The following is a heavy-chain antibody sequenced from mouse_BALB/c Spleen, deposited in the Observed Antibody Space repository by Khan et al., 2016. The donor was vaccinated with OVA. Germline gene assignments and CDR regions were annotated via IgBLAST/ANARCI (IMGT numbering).Heavy chain of an antibody. CDR2: ISSSGST. CDR1: GYSITSDYA. V-gene: IGHV3-2*02. CDR3: ARDGSRYNYATDY. Sequence: EVQLVETGPGLVKPSQSLSLTCTVTGYSITSDYAWNWIRQFPGNKLEWMGYISSSGSTNYNPALKSRISITRDTSKNQFFLQLNSVTTEDTATYYCARDGSRYNYATDYWGQGTSVTVSS. J-gene: IGHJ4*01. D-gene: IGHD2-3*01.